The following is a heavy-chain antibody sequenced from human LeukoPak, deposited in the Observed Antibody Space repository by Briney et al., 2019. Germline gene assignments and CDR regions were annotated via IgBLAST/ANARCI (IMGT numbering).Heavy chain of an antibody. CDR3: ARDRSAAPTYYYYGMDV. J-gene: IGHJ6*04. V-gene: IGHV1-46*01. CDR2: INPSGGST. D-gene: IGHD2-15*01. CDR1: GYTFTSYY. Sequence: ASVKVSCKASGYTFTSYYMHWVRQAPGQGLEWMGIINPSGGSTSYAQKSQGRVTMTRDTSTSTVYMELSSLRSEDTAVYYCARDRSAAPTYYYYGMDVWGKGTTVTVSS.